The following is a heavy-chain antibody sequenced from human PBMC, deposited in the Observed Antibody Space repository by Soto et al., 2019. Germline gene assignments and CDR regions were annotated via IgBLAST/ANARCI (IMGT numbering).Heavy chain of an antibody. CDR1: GFTFSSYG. D-gene: IGHD2-2*01. CDR3: AKVLGYGSTYYYHGMDV. J-gene: IGHJ6*02. V-gene: IGHV3-30*18. CDR2: ISYDGSNK. Sequence: QVQLVESGGGVVQPWRSLRLSCAASGFTFSSYGMHWVRQAPGKGLEWVAVISYDGSNKYYADSVKGRFTISRDNSKNTLALQMNSLRAEDTAVYYCAKVLGYGSTYYYHGMDVWGQGTTVTVSS.